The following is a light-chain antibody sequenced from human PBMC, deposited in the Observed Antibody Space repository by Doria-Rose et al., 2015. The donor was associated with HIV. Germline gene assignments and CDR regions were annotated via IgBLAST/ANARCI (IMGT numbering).Light chain of an antibody. V-gene: IGKV3-20*01. CDR1: QSFSSTY. Sequence: EIVLTQSPGTLSLPPGERATLSCRASQSFSSTYLAWYQQKPGQAPSLHIYDGSTSATGIPDRFSASGSGTDFTLTINRLEPEDFALYYCHQYGTSWTFGQGTKVEI. CDR3: HQYGTSWT. J-gene: IGKJ1*01. CDR2: DGS.